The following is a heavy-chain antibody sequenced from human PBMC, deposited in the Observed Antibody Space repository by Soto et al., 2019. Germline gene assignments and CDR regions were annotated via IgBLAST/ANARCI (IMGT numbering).Heavy chain of an antibody. V-gene: IGHV1-18*01. J-gene: IGHJ4*02. Sequence: AQLVQSGAEVKEPGASVKVSCKASGYSFTTSGITWVRQAPGQGLEWMGWISTYNGNTNYAQKLQDRVTLTTDTSTSTAYMELRSLRSDDTAVYYCARRLYGDYGYWGQGTLVTVSS. CDR3: ARRLYGDYGY. D-gene: IGHD4-17*01. CDR2: ISTYNGNT. CDR1: GYSFTTSG.